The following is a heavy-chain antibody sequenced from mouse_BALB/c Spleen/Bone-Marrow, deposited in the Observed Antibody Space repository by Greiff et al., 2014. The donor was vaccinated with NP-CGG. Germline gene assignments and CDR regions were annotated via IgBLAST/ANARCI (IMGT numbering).Heavy chain of an antibody. V-gene: IGHV14-3*02. J-gene: IGHJ4*01. Sequence: EVQLQQSGAELVKPGASVKLSCTASGFNIKDTYMHWVEQRPEQGLEWIGRIDPANGNTKYDPKFQDKATITTDTSSNTAYLQLSSLTSEDTAVYYCARDDYDDYYAMDYWGQGTSVTVSS. CDR2: IDPANGNT. CDR3: ARDDYDDYYAMDY. D-gene: IGHD2-4*01. CDR1: GFNIKDTY.